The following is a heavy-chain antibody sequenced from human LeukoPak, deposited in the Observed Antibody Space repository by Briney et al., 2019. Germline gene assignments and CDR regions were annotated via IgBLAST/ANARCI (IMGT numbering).Heavy chain of an antibody. D-gene: IGHD6-13*01. J-gene: IGHJ5*02. Sequence: ASVKVSCKASGYTFTSYYMHWVRQAPGQGLEWMGITNPSGGSTSYAQKFQGRVTMTRDTSTSTVYMELSSLRSEDTAVYYCAREEVAAAGISFNWFDPWGQGTLVTVSS. CDR3: AREEVAAAGISFNWFDP. CDR2: TNPSGGST. V-gene: IGHV1-46*01. CDR1: GYTFTSYY.